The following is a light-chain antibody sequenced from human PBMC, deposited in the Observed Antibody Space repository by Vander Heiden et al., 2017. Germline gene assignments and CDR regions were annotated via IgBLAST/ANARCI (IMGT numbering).Light chain of an antibody. CDR3: QQDNNLPF. CDR2: GAS. CDR1: QSVSSN. J-gene: IGKJ2*01. V-gene: IGKV3-15*01. Sequence: EIVMTQSPATLSVSPGERATLSCRASQSVSSNLAWYQQKPGQAPRLLTYGASTRATGIPARFSGSGSGTEFTLTISSLQSEDFAVYYCQQDNNLPFFGQGTKLEIK.